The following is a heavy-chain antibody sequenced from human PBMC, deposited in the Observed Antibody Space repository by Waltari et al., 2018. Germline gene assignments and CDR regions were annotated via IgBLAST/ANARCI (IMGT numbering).Heavy chain of an antibody. J-gene: IGHJ3*02. CDR2: IKQDGSEK. Sequence: EVQLVESGGGLVEPGGSLRLSCAASGFTLSGDWRSGVRQARGKGLEWVANIKQDGSEKYYVDSVKGRFTISRDNAKNSLYLQMNSLRAEDTAVYYCARDNAFDIWGQGTMVTVSS. CDR3: ARDNAFDI. CDR1: GFTLSGDW. V-gene: IGHV3-7*01.